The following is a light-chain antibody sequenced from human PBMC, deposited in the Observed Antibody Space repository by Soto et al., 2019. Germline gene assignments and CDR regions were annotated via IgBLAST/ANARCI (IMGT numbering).Light chain of an antibody. CDR2: DDN. V-gene: IGLV1-51*01. CDR3: VSWDSSVGAYV. Sequence: QSVLTQPPSVSAAPGQKVTISCSGSSSNIGGNSVSWYQQLPGTAPKLLIYDDNKRPSGIPDRFSGSKSVTSATLPITGFQTGDEDDYYCVSWDSSVGAYVFGAGTKVIVL. J-gene: IGLJ1*01. CDR1: SSNIGGNS.